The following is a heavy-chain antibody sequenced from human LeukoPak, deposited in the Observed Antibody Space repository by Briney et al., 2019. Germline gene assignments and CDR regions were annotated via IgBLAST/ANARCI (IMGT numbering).Heavy chain of an antibody. J-gene: IGHJ4*02. CDR2: IWYDGSNK. CDR1: GFTFSSYG. D-gene: IGHD1-26*01. V-gene: IGHV3-33*06. CDR3: AKDYSGSYYVLDY. Sequence: GGSLRLSCAASGFTFSSYGMHWVRQAPGKGLEWVAVIWYDGSNKYYAESVKGRFTISRDNSKNTLYLQMNSLRAEDTAVYYCAKDYSGSYYVLDYWGQGTQVTVSS.